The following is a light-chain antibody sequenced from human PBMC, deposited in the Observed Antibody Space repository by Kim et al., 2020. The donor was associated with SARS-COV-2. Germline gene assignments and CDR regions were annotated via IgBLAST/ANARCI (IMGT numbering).Light chain of an antibody. CDR3: QQYHNGPLPYT. CDR1: QSVGIN. Sequence: EIVMTQSPATLSVSPGERATLSCRASQSVGINLAWYQQKPGQSPRLLIYAASTRATGIPARFSGSGSGTEFTLTISSLLSEDFAVYFCQQYHNGPLPYTFGQGTKLEI. V-gene: IGKV3-15*01. J-gene: IGKJ2*01. CDR2: AAS.